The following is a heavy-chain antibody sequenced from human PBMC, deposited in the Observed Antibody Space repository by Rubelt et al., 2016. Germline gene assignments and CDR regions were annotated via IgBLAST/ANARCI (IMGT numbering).Heavy chain of an antibody. Sequence: QVQVVQSGAEVKKPGASVKISCRASGYTFSGYHIHWVRQAPGQGLEWMGRINPNIGGTNYAQKFQGRVTMTRETSISTAYMGLSWRPSDDTAVYYCARSDNSGYSIQDWGQGALVTVSS. J-gene: IGHJ4*02. CDR2: INPNIGGT. CDR1: GYTFSGYH. CDR3: ARSDNSGYSIQD. D-gene: IGHD4-23*01. V-gene: IGHV1-2*06.